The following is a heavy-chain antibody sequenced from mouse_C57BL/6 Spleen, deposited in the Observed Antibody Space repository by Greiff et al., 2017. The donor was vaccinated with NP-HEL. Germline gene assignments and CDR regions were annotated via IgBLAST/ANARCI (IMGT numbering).Heavy chain of an antibody. Sequence: EVKLVESEGGLVQPGSSMKLSCTASGFTFSDYYMAWVRQVPEKGLEWVANINYDGSSTYYLDSLKSRFIISRDNAKNILYLQMSSLKSEDTATYYCAREGGYSPFAYWGQGTLVTVSA. CDR1: GFTFSDYY. CDR3: AREGGYSPFAY. V-gene: IGHV5-16*01. CDR2: INYDGSST. J-gene: IGHJ3*01. D-gene: IGHD2-12*01.